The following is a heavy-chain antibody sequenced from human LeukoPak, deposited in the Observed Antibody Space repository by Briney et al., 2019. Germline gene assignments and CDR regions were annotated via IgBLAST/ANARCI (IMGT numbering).Heavy chain of an antibody. D-gene: IGHD3-9*01. J-gene: IGHJ4*02. Sequence: GGSLRLSCSTSGFTFSNHFMHWVRQAPGKGLEYVSSIGPNGASTLYADSVKGRFPISRDNSKNALYLQLTSLRLEDTALYYCVKDLTGTWSFDYWGQGTLVTVSS. CDR1: GFTFSNHF. CDR2: IGPNGAST. V-gene: IGHV3-64D*06. CDR3: VKDLTGTWSFDY.